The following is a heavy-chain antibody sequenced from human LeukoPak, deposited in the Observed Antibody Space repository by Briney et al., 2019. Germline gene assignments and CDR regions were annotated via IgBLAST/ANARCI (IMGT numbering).Heavy chain of an antibody. CDR1: GFTFEDYA. V-gene: IGHV3-43D*03. CDR3: AKDAGSGYDYGGYYMDV. J-gene: IGHJ6*03. CDR2: ISWDGGST. Sequence: GGSLRLSCAASGFTFEDYAIHWVRQAPGKGLEWVSLISWDGGSTYYADSVKGRFTISRDNSKNSLYLQMNSLRAEDTALYYCAKDAGSGYDYGGYYMDVWGKGTTVTVSS. D-gene: IGHD5-12*01.